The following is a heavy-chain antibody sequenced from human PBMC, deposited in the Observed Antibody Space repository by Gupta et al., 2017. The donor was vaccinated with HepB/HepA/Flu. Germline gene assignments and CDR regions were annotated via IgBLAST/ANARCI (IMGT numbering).Heavy chain of an antibody. Sequence: EVQLVESGGGLVQPGGSLRLSCAASGFTFSSYWMSWVRQAPGKGLEWVANIKQDGSEKYYVDSVKGRFTISRDNAKNSLYLKMNSLRAEDTAVDYCARGDNSSGSGNDYWGQGTRVTVSS. CDR2: IKQDGSEK. CDR3: ARGDNSSGSGNDY. CDR1: GFTFSSYW. V-gene: IGHV3-7*01. D-gene: IGHD6-19*01. J-gene: IGHJ4*02.